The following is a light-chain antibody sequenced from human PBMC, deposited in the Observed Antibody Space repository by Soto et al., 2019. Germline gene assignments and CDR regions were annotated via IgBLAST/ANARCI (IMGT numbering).Light chain of an antibody. CDR1: SSDVGGYNY. J-gene: IGLJ3*02. Sequence: QSALTQPASVSGSRGQSITISCTGTSSDVGGYNYVSWYQQHPDKAPKLMIYEVTNRPSGVSNRFSGSKSANTASLTISGLQAEDEADYYCSSYTRRNTWVFRGGTKLTVL. CDR2: EVT. CDR3: SSYTRRNTWV. V-gene: IGLV2-14*01.